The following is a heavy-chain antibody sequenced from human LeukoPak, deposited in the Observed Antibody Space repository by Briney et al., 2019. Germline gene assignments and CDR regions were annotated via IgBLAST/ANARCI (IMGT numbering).Heavy chain of an antibody. V-gene: IGHV3-15*01. J-gene: IGHJ5*02. Sequence: PGGSLRLSCAASGSTFSNAWMSWVRQAPGKGMEWVSRVRSETDGGTTDYAAPVQGRFTISRDDSKNTLYLQMNSLETDDTAVYYCTTLSYAAAPTWGQGTLVTVSS. CDR1: GSTFSNAW. D-gene: IGHD2-2*01. CDR2: VRSETDGGTT. CDR3: TTLSYAAAPT.